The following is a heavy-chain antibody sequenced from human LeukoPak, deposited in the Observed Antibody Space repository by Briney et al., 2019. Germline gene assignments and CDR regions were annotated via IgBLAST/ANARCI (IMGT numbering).Heavy chain of an antibody. J-gene: IGHJ4*02. V-gene: IGHV3-23*01. Sequence: GSLRLSCAASGFTFSSYAMSWVRQAPGKGLEWVSAISGSGGSTYYADSVKGRFTISRDNSKNTLYLQMNSLRAEDTAVYYCAKDYHIGAIAAANGQFDYWGQGTLVTVSS. D-gene: IGHD6-13*01. CDR3: AKDYHIGAIAAANGQFDY. CDR2: ISGSGGST. CDR1: GFTFSSYA.